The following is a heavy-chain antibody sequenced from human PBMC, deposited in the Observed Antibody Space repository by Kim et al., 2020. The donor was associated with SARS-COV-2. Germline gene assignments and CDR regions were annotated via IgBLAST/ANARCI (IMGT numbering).Heavy chain of an antibody. CDR3: ARGSVGGYDFWSGYYQLDAFDI. CDR2: IIPIFGTA. CDR1: GGTFSSYA. J-gene: IGHJ3*02. Sequence: SVKVSCKASGGTFSSYAISWVRQAPGQGLEWMGGIIPIFGTANYAQKFQGRVTITADESTSTAYMELSSLRSEDTAVYYCARGSVGGYDFWSGYYQLDAFDIWGQGTMVTVSS. D-gene: IGHD3-3*01. V-gene: IGHV1-69*13.